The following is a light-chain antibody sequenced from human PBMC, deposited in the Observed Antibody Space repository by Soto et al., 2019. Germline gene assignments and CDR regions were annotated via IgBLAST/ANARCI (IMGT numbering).Light chain of an antibody. CDR1: HSVTTH. V-gene: IGKV3-11*01. Sequence: IVLTQSPDTLSLSPGERATLSCWASHSVTTHLAWFQQRPGQTPRLLIYDASTRAPGIPARFSGSGSGTDFTLTISSLEPEDFAVYYCQQRSNWPPITFGQGTRLEI. CDR2: DAS. CDR3: QQRSNWPPIT. J-gene: IGKJ5*01.